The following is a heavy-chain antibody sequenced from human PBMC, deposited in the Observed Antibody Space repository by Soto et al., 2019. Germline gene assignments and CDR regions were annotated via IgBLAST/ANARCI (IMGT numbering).Heavy chain of an antibody. Sequence: QVQLVQYGSEVKKPGASVKVSCKASGYTFTSYGINWVRQAPGQGLEWMGWISAYNGNTHYAQKLQGRVTMTTDTSTSTGYMALRSQRSDDTAVYYCARVQGGDDFAYWGHGPLVAVSS. D-gene: IGHD5-12*01. CDR1: GYTFTSYG. V-gene: IGHV1-18*01. J-gene: IGHJ4*01. CDR2: ISAYNGNT. CDR3: ARVQGGDDFAY.